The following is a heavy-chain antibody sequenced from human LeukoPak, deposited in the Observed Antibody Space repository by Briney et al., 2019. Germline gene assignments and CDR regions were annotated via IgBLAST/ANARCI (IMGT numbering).Heavy chain of an antibody. CDR2: ISYNGDRT. CDR1: GFTFRSYA. J-gene: IGHJ4*02. CDR3: AKQIGYCTTSSCYVLLDY. V-gene: IGHV3-23*01. Sequence: PGGSLRLSCAASGFTFRSYAMSWVRQAPGKGLEWVSVISYNGDRTYYADSVKGRFTISRGNSKNTLYLQMTSLRAEDTAVYYCAKQIGYCTTSSCYVLLDYWGQGSLVTVSS. D-gene: IGHD2-2*03.